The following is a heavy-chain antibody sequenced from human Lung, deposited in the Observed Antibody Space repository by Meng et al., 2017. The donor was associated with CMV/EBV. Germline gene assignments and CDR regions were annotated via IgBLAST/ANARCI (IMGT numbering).Heavy chain of an antibody. V-gene: IGHV1-2*02. CDR2: IDPNSGDT. Sequence: ASVXVSXKASRYIFTGYHLHWVRQAPGQGLEWMGWIDPNSGDTNYARKFQGRVTLTRDTSISTAYLELSRLRSDDTAVYYCAVAMEAAIRFCSGTSCFLDAFDIWGQGXMVTVSS. D-gene: IGHD2-2*01. CDR3: AVAMEAAIRFCSGTSCFLDAFDI. J-gene: IGHJ3*02. CDR1: RYIFTGYH.